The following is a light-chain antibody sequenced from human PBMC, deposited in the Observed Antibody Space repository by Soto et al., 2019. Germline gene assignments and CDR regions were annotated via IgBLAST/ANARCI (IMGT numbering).Light chain of an antibody. V-gene: IGKV3D-15*01. CDR2: EAS. CDR1: QTVGVR. J-gene: IGKJ4*01. CDR3: QRYYNAPFT. Sequence: EIVLTQSPATLSASPGERATLSCRASQTVGVRLAWYQHKPGQAPRLLIYEASNRAAGVPGRFSGSGSGTEFTLTISSLQSEDFAAYYCQRYYNAPFTFGGGTKVDNK.